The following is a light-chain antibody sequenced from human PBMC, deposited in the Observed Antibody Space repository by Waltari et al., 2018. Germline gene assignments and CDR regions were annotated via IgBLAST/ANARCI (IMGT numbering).Light chain of an antibody. V-gene: IGKV4-1*01. CDR2: WAS. CDR3: QQYYNTPLT. CDR1: QSVLYRSNNKNC. J-gene: IGKJ1*01. Sequence: DIVMTQSPDSLAVSLGERATLNCKSSQSVLYRSNNKNCLAWYQQKPGQPPKRLIYWASSRESGVPVLFSCSGSGSDFTLTISSLQAEDVAVYYCQQYYNTPLTFGQGTKVEIK.